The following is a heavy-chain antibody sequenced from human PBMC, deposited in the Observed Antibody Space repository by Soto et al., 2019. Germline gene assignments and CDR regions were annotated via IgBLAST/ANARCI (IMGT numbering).Heavy chain of an antibody. D-gene: IGHD3-10*01. Sequence: SVQVSCKASGGSFSSYAISWVRQAPGQGLEWMGGIIPIFGTANYAQKFQGRVTITADESTSTAYMELSSLRSEDTAVYYCATFRGDGYNLYYYGMDVWGQGTTVTVSS. J-gene: IGHJ6*02. V-gene: IGHV1-69*13. CDR2: IIPIFGTA. CDR1: GGSFSSYA. CDR3: ATFRGDGYNLYYYGMDV.